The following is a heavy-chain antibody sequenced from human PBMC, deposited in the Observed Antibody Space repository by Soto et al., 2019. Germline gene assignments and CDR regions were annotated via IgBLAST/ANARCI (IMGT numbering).Heavy chain of an antibody. V-gene: IGHV3-30*18. CDR1: GFPFSDYA. Sequence: QVQLVESGGGVVQPERSLRLSCAASGFPFSDYAMHWVRQAPGKGLEWVAVISFDGSNTYYADSVKGRFTVSRDNSKHTLSLQMNSLRSDDTALYYCAKALRGGCDYWGQGALVTVSS. CDR3: AKALRGGCDY. CDR2: ISFDGSNT. J-gene: IGHJ4*02. D-gene: IGHD3-10*01.